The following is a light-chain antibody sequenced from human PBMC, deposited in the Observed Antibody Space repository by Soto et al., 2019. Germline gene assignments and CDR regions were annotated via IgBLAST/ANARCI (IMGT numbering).Light chain of an antibody. CDR1: QSISSW. Sequence: DIQMTQSASTLSASVGDRVTITCRASQSISSWLAWYQQKPGKAPKLLIYKASSLESGVPSRFSGSGSGKEFTLTISSLQPDDFATYYCQQYNSFPITFGQGTRLEIK. CDR2: KAS. J-gene: IGKJ5*01. CDR3: QQYNSFPIT. V-gene: IGKV1-5*03.